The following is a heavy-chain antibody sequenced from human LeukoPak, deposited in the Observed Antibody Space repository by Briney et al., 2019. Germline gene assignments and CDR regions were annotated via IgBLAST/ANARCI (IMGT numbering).Heavy chain of an antibody. CDR3: AGTSRKYSSSSTFDY. CDR1: GGSISSYY. D-gene: IGHD6-6*01. V-gene: IGHV4-59*01. CDR2: IYYSGST. Sequence: PSETLSLTCTVPGGSISSYYCSWIRQPPGKGLGWIGYIYYSGSTNYNPSLKSQVTISVDTSKNKFSLTLSSVTAADTAVYYCAGTSRKYSSSSTFDYWGQGTLVTVSS. J-gene: IGHJ4*02.